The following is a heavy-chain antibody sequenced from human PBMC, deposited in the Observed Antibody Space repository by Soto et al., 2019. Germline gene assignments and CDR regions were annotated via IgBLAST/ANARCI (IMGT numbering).Heavy chain of an antibody. CDR1: GFTFSSYS. D-gene: IGHD2-2*01. J-gene: IGHJ4*02. V-gene: IGHV3-48*02. CDR2: ISSSSTI. Sequence: EVQLVESGGGLVQPGGSLRLSCAASGFTFSSYSMNWVRQAPGKGLEWVSYISSSSTIYYADSVKGRFTISRDNAKNSLYLQMNSLRDEDTAVYYCARSNPLSPFDYWGQGTLVTVSS. CDR3: ARSNPLSPFDY.